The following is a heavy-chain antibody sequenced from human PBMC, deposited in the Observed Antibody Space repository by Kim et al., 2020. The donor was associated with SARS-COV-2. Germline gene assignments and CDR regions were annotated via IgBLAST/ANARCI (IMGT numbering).Heavy chain of an antibody. J-gene: IGHJ4*02. CDR2: TT. V-gene: IGHV1-46*01. CDR3: AGGIGDPPSA. D-gene: IGHD3-10*01. Sequence: TTSYEQKFQGRGTMTRDTSTSTVYMELSSLRAEDTAVYYCAGGIGDPPSAWGQGTLVTVSS.